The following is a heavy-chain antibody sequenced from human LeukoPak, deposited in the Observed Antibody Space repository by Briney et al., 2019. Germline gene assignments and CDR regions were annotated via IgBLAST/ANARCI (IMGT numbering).Heavy chain of an antibody. Sequence: GGSLRLSCAASGFIFSNDAMHWVRQAPGKGLEWVAFIWFDGSNKHYADSVKGRFTISRDNSEDTLYLQMNSLRAQDTAVYYCVRDPSGSGFAFDSWGQGALVTVSS. CDR3: VRDPSGSGFAFDS. CDR1: GFIFSNDA. J-gene: IGHJ4*02. CDR2: IWFDGSNK. V-gene: IGHV3-33*01. D-gene: IGHD1-1*01.